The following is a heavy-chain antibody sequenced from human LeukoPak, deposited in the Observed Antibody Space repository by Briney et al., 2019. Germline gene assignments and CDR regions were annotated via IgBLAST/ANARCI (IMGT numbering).Heavy chain of an antibody. D-gene: IGHD3-10*02. J-gene: IGHJ4*02. CDR2: ITSSSTYI. CDR1: GFTFSGYS. CDR3: AKCPGMVAGKVRFDY. Sequence: GGSLRLSCAASGFTFSGYSMNWVRQAPGKGLEWVSSITSSSTYIYYADSVKGRFTISRDNAKNSLYLQMNSLRAEDTAVYYCAKCPGMVAGKVRFDYWGQGTLVTVSS. V-gene: IGHV3-21*04.